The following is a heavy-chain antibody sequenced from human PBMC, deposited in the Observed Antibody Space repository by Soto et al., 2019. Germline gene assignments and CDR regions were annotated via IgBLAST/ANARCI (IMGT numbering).Heavy chain of an antibody. V-gene: IGHV3-23*01. CDR1: GFTFSSYA. CDR2: ISGSGGST. Sequence: GGSLRLSCAASGFTFSSYAMSWVRQAPGKGLEWVSAISGSGGSTYYADSVKGRFTISRDNSKNTLYLQMNSLRAEDAAVYYCARPSITGTNPIIYGMDVWGQGTTVTVSS. D-gene: IGHD1-7*01. CDR3: ARPSITGTNPIIYGMDV. J-gene: IGHJ6*02.